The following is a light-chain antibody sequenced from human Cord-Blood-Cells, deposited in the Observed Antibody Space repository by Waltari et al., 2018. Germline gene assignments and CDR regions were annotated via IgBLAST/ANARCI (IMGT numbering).Light chain of an antibody. CDR1: QSVSSSY. J-gene: IGKJ2*01. CDR2: GAS. V-gene: IGKV3-20*01. CDR3: QQYGSSSYT. Sequence: EIVLTQSPGTLSLSPGERATLSCRASQSVSSSYLAWYQQKPGQAPRLLIYGASSRATGIPDRFSGSGSVTDFTLTISRLEPEDFAVYYCQQYGSSSYTFGQGTKLEI.